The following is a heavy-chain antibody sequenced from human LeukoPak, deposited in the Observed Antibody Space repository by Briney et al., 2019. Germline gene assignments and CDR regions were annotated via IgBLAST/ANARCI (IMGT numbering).Heavy chain of an antibody. CDR3: ARHTTSGWYQVVY. CDR2: ISYSGST. CDR1: GGSISNYY. V-gene: IGHV4-59*01. D-gene: IGHD6-19*01. Sequence: PSETLSLTCAVSGGSISNYYWSWIRQPPGKGLEWIGYISYSGSTNHNPSLKSRVTISVDTSKNQFSLKLRSVTAADTAVYYCARHTTSGWYQVVYGGRGTRVTVSS. J-gene: IGHJ4*02.